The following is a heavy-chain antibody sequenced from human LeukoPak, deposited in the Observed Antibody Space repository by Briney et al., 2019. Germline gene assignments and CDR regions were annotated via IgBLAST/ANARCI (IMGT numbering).Heavy chain of an antibody. J-gene: IGHJ5*02. D-gene: IGHD3-22*01. CDR3: ARAVGSSGPYNWFDP. CDR1: GGSISSGGYS. V-gene: IGHV4-30-2*01. Sequence: SETLSLTCAVSGGSISSGGYSWSWIRQPPGKGLEWIGYIYHSGSTYYDPSLKSRVTISVDRSKNQFSLKLSSVTAADTAVYYCARAVGSSGPYNWFDPWGQGTLVTVSS. CDR2: IYHSGST.